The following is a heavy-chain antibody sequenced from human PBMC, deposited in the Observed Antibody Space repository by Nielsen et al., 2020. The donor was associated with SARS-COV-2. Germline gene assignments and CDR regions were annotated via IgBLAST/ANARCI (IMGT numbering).Heavy chain of an antibody. CDR1: GYSFNSYW. CDR3: ARPEYSSSYLAYYGMDF. V-gene: IGHV5-10-1*01. J-gene: IGHJ6*02. CDR2: IDPSDSYT. D-gene: IGHD6-6*01. Sequence: GESLKISCKGYGYSFNSYWISWVRQMPGKGLEWMGRIDPSDSYTNYSPSFQGHVTISADKSISTAYLQWSSLKASDTAMYYCARPEYSSSYLAYYGMDFSGQGTTVTVSS.